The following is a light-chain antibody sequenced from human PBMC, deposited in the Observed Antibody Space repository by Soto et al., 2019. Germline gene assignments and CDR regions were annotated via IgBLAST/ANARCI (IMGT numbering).Light chain of an antibody. J-gene: IGKJ5*01. Sequence: DIQMTQSPSSLSASLGNRVTITCRASQSISTYVNWYQQKPGKAPKLLIYAASSVQSGVPSRFSGSGSGTDFTLSISSLQPEDFATYYRQQSYSTPITFGQGTRLEIK. CDR2: AAS. CDR1: QSISTY. CDR3: QQSYSTPIT. V-gene: IGKV1-39*01.